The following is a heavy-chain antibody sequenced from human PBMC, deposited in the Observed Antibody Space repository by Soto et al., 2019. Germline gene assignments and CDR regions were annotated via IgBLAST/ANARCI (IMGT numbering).Heavy chain of an antibody. CDR2: ISHSGTT. Sequence: QVQLQQWGAGLLKPSETLSLTCAVNGGSFTGYYGAWIRQSPEKGLEWIGEISHSGTTKYNPSLKSRVTISVDTSKYQFSLKLSSVTAADTGMYYCARNGGNTWYYFDSWGQGTVVTISS. J-gene: IGHJ4*02. CDR3: ARNGGNTWYYFDS. D-gene: IGHD6-13*01. CDR1: GGSFTGYY. V-gene: IGHV4-34*01.